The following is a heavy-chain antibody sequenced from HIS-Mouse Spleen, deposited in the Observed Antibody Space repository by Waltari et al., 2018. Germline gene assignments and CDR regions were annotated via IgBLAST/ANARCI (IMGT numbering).Heavy chain of an antibody. V-gene: IGHV4-39*07. Sequence: QLQLQESGPGLVKPSETLSLTCTVSGCSISSSSYYWGWIRQPPGKGLEWIGSIEYSGSTYYTPSLKSRVAQSVDTSKNQFSLKLSSVTAADTAVYYCAREIPYSSSWYDWYFDLWGRGTLVTVSS. J-gene: IGHJ2*01. D-gene: IGHD6-13*01. CDR1: GCSISSSSYY. CDR2: IEYSGST. CDR3: AREIPYSSSWYDWYFDL.